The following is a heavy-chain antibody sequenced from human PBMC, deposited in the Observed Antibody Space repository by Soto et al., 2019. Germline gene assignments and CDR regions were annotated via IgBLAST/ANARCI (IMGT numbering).Heavy chain of an antibody. CDR3: AKKSGDYHYFDY. CDR1: GFICYTFD. CDR2: ISGNGGGT. V-gene: IGHV3-23*01. J-gene: IGHJ4*02. D-gene: IGHD1-26*01. Sequence: LRDACGSWGFICYTFDMRWVRQAPGKGLEWISTISGNGGGTWYADSVKGRFTISRDNSKNTVYLQMNSLRAEDTAVYFCAKKSGDYHYFDYWGQGTLVTVSS.